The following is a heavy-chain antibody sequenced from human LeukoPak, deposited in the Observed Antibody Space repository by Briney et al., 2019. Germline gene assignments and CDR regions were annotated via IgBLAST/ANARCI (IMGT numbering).Heavy chain of an antibody. J-gene: IGHJ5*02. Sequence: SETLSLTCNVSGDSITSGAFYWAWIRQSPGKGLEWIGNVYYSGITQYNPSLRGRVSISMDKTKNQFSLNLNSVGVTDTAIDYCARRDYAAWFDPGGQGTRVTVS. CDR2: VYYSGIT. CDR3: ARRDYAAWFDP. CDR1: GDSITSGAFY. V-gene: IGHV4-39*01. D-gene: IGHD4/OR15-4a*01.